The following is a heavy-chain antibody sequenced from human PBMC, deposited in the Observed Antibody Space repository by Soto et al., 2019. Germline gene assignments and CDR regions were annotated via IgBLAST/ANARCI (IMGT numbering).Heavy chain of an antibody. CDR3: ARGGSAISDY. V-gene: IGHV1-3*01. CDR1: GYTLSTYA. CDR2: IDADNYDT. Sequence: ASVKVSCKASGYTLSTYALHGVRQAPGQSLEWMGWIDADNYDTKYSQKFQGRVTITRDTSANTAYMEVNSLRYEDTAVYYCARGGSAISDYWGPGTLVTVSS. J-gene: IGHJ4*02. D-gene: IGHD2-2*01.